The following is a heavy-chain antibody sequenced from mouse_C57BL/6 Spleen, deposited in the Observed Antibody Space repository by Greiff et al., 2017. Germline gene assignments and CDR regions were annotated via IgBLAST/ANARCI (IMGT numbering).Heavy chain of an antibody. V-gene: IGHV5-17*01. CDR3: AKARDFDY. J-gene: IGHJ2*01. CDR1: GFTFSDYG. CDR2: ISSGSRTI. D-gene: IGHD3-3*01. Sequence: EVMLVESGGGLVKPGGSLKLSCAASGFTFSDYGMHWVRQAPEKGLEWVAYISSGSRTIYYADTVKGRFTISRDNAKNTLFLQMTSLRSEDTAMYYCAKARDFDYWGQGTTLTVSS.